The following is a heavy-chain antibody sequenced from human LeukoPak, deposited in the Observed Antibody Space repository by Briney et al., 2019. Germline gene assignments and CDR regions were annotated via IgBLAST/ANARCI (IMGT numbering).Heavy chain of an antibody. J-gene: IGHJ4*02. V-gene: IGHV3-30*10. CDR1: GFSLTHDA. CDR3: AGDRWPGTPGYFDC. CDR2: VSKDTVTK. D-gene: IGHD1-26*01. Sequence: PGGSLRLSCAASGFSLTHDAIHWVRQAPGKGLEWVAVVSKDTVTKIYRDSVKGRFTVSTDSSKNTVYLQMTGLRSEDTGVYYCAGDRWPGTPGYFDCWGQGTLVTVSS.